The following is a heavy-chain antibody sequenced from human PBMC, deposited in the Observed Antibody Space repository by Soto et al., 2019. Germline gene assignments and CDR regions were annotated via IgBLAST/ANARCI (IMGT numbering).Heavy chain of an antibody. V-gene: IGHV3-30*18. CDR3: AQDRTAILAEVSWLES. D-gene: IGHD5-12*01. J-gene: IGHJ5*02. CDR1: GFTFNSHG. Sequence: QVLLVESGGGVVQPGGSLTLSCVGSGFTFNSHGMHWVRQAPGKGLEWVAVISYDGSNKYYEESVKGRFTISRDNSRNTVYLQLNSLRAEDTALYYCAQDRTAILAEVSWLESWGQGTLVTDSA. CDR2: ISYDGSNK.